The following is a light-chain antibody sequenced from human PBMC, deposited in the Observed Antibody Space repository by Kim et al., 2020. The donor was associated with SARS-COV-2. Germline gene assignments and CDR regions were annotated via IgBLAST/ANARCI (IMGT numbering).Light chain of an antibody. J-gene: IGKJ4*01. CDR2: DAS. CDR1: QSVSSS. V-gene: IGKV3-11*01. Sequence: EIVLTQSPATLSLSPGERATLSCRASQSVSSSLAWYQQNPGQAPSVLIYDASNRATGIPARFSGSGSGTDFTLTISSLEPEDFAVYYCQQRSNWPPTFGGGTKVDIK. CDR3: QQRSNWPPT.